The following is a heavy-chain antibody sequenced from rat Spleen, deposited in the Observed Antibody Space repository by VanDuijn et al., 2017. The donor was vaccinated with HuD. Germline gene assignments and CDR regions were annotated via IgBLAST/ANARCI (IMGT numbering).Heavy chain of an antibody. D-gene: IGHD1-4*01. J-gene: IGHJ2*01. CDR2: ISYDGGST. CDR3: TTEPGYNSYFAY. CDR1: GFTFSNYG. V-gene: IGHV5-20*01. Sequence: EVQLVESGGGLVQPGRSMKLSCAASGFTFSNYGMAWVRQAPKKGLEWVAYISYDGGSTYYRDPVKGRFTISRDNAKSTLYLQMDSLRSEDTATYYCTTEPGYNSYFAYWGQGVMVTVSS.